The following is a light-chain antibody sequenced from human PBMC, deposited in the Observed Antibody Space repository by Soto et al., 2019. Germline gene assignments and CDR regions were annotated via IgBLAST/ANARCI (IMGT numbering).Light chain of an antibody. CDR2: ASS. CDR1: DTISVY. J-gene: IGKJ3*01. CDR3: QKYNTAPFT. V-gene: IGKV1-27*01. Sequence: DIQMTQSPSSLTASVGDRVTITCRASDTISVYLAWYQHKPGKVPERLIYASSILQSGVPSRFSGSRSDTEFTLNISSLQPEHVGTYYCQKYNTAPFTFGPGTKVEIK.